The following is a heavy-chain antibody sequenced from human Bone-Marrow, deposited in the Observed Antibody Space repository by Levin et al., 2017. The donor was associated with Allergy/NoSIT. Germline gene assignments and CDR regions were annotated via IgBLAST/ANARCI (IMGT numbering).Heavy chain of an antibody. J-gene: IGHJ4*02. CDR1: GFTFSNYA. CDR2: VSYDGNNE. CDR3: ARGRLAATGTWGSFDH. V-gene: IGHV3-30-3*01. D-gene: IGHD6-13*01. Sequence: GGSLRLSCAASGFTFSNYAMHWVRQAPGKGLQWVAVVSYDGNNEYYADSMKGRFTISRDNSKNTLYLQMSSLTTDDTAMYYCARGRLAATGTWGSFDHWGQGTLVTVSS.